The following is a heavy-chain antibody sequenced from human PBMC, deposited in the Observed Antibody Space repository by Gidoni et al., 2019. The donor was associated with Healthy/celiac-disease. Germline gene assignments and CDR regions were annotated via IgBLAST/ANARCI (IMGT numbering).Heavy chain of an antibody. J-gene: IGHJ3*02. Sequence: QVQLVESGGGVVQPGRSLRLSCAASGFTFSSYGMHWVRQAPGKGLEWVAVISYDGSNKYYADSVKGRFTISRDNSKNTLYLQMNSLRAEDTAVYYCAKVKGRGYSYGYDAFDIWGQGTMVTVSS. D-gene: IGHD5-18*01. CDR1: GFTFSSYG. V-gene: IGHV3-30*18. CDR2: ISYDGSNK. CDR3: AKVKGRGYSYGYDAFDI.